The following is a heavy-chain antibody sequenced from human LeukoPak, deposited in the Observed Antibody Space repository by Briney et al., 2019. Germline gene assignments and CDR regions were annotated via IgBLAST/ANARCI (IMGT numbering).Heavy chain of an antibody. CDR2: IKQDGSEK. V-gene: IGHV3-7*01. CDR1: GFTFSRYW. J-gene: IGHJ4*02. CDR3: ARDTVGGYYDFWSGYSHCFDY. D-gene: IGHD3-3*01. Sequence: GGSLRLSCAASGFTFSRYWMSWVRQAPGKGLEWVANIKQDGSEKYYVDSVKGRFTISRDNAKNSLYLQMNSLRAEDTAVYYCARDTVGGYYDFWSGYSHCFDYWGQGTLVTVSS.